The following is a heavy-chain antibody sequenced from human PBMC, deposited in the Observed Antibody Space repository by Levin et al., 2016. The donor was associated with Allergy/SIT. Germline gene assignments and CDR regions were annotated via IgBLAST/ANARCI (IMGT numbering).Heavy chain of an antibody. J-gene: IGHJ4*02. V-gene: IGHV4-39*01. CDR2: ISYSGSP. D-gene: IGHD5-12*01. CDR1: GGSISSSIYY. CDR3: ARHTLRSGGYVFDF. Sequence: SETLSLTCTVSGGSISSSIYYWGWIRQPPGKGLEWIGSISYSGSPYNNPSLKSRVTISVDTSKNQFSLRLSSVTAADTAIYYCARHTLRSGGYVFDFWGQGTLVTVSS.